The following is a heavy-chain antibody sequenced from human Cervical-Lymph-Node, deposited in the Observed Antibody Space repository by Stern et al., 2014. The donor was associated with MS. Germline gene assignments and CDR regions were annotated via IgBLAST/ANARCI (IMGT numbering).Heavy chain of an antibody. CDR1: GFTFSSYD. CDR3: AREGDYSSFDY. V-gene: IGHV3-13*01. D-gene: IGHD4-11*01. J-gene: IGHJ4*02. CDR2: IGTAGDT. Sequence: QLVQSGGGLVQPGGSLRLSCAASGFTFSSYDMHWVRQATGKGLEWVSAIGTAGDTYYPGSVKDRFTISRENAKNSLYLQMNSLRAGDTAVYYCAREGDYSSFDYWGQGTLVTVSS.